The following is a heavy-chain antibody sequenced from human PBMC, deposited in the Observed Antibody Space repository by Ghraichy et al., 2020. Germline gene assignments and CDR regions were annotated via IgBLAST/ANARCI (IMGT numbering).Heavy chain of an antibody. CDR1: GFTFSSYN. CDR3: ARVRRDYGDYVVVWDY. CDR2: ISSSSSAI. J-gene: IGHJ4*02. Sequence: GGSLRLSCAASGFTFSSYNMYWVRQAPGKGLEWVSYISSSSSAIYYADFVKGRFTISRDNAKNSLYLQMNSLRDEDTAVYYCARVRRDYGDYVVVWDYWGQGTLVTVSS. V-gene: IGHV3-48*02. D-gene: IGHD4-17*01.